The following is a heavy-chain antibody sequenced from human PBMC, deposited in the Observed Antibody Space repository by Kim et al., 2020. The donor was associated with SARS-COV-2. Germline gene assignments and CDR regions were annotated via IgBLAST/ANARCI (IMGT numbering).Heavy chain of an antibody. D-gene: IGHD6-13*01. CDR3: AKDGGYSSSEDAFDI. V-gene: IGHV3-23*03. CDR1: GFTFSSYA. Sequence: GWSLRLSCAASGFTFSSYAMSWVRQAPGKGLEWVSVIYSGGSSTYYADSVKGRFTISRDNSKNTLYLQMNSLRAEDTAVYYCAKDGGYSSSEDAFDIWGQGTMVTVSS. J-gene: IGHJ3*02. CDR2: IYSGGSST.